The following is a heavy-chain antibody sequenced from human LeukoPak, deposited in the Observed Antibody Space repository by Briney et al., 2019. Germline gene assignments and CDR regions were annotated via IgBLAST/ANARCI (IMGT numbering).Heavy chain of an antibody. CDR1: GGSFSGYY. CDR2: IYYSGST. D-gene: IGHD1-26*01. J-gene: IGHJ6*04. V-gene: IGHV4-34*01. CDR3: AKYSGSYFGVDV. Sequence: SETLSLTCAVYGGSFSGYYWGWIRQPPGKGLEWTGSIYYSGSTYYNPSLKSRVTISVDTSKNQFSLKLSSVTAADTAVYYCAKYSGSYFGVDVWGKGTTVTVSS.